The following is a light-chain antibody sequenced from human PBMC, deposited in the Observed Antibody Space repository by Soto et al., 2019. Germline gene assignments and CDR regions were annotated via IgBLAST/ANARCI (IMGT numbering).Light chain of an antibody. V-gene: IGKV3D-11*02. J-gene: IGKJ5*01. CDR1: QSYGIN. CDR2: DAS. Sequence: IVLTQSPATLSVSPGGRATXSCRASQSYGINIAWYQQQPAQAPRLLXYDASNRVTGIPARFRGSGSGTDFTRTISSLEPDDFAVYYCQQRSNWQITFGQGTRLEIK. CDR3: QQRSNWQIT.